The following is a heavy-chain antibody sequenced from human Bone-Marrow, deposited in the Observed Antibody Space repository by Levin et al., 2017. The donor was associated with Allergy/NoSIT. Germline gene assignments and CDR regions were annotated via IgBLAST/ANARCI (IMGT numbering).Heavy chain of an antibody. CDR2: IYYSGST. V-gene: IGHV4-59*01. CDR3: ARVTVDTAMADY. CDR1: GGSISSYY. J-gene: IGHJ4*02. D-gene: IGHD5-18*01. Sequence: QSQTLSLTCTVSGGSISSYYWSWIRQPPGKGLEWIGYIYYSGSTNYNPSLKSRVTISVDTSKNQFSLKLSSVTAADTAVYYCARVTVDTAMADYWGQGTLVTVPS.